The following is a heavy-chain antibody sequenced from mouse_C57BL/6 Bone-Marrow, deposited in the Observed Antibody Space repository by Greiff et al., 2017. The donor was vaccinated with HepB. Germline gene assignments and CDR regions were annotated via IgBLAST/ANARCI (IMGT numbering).Heavy chain of an antibody. CDR1: GYAFSSSW. Sequence: VQLQQSGPELVKPGASVKLSCKASGYAFSSSWMNWVKQRPGKGLEWIGRIYPGDGDTNYNGKFKGKATLTADKSSSTAYMQLSSLTSEDSAVYFCARNDGYYWWYFDVWGTGTTVTVSS. CDR3: ARNDGYYWWYFDV. CDR2: IYPGDGDT. V-gene: IGHV1-82*01. D-gene: IGHD2-3*01. J-gene: IGHJ1*03.